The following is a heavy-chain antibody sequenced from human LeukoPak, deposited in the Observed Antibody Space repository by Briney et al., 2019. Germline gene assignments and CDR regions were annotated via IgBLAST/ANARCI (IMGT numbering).Heavy chain of an antibody. CDR2: IIPIFGTA. Sequence: GASVKVSCKASGGTFSSYAISWVRQAPGQGLEWMGGIIPIFGTANYAQKFQGRVTITADESTSTAYMELSSLRSEDTAVYYCARGYYDFWSGYYSPYYFDYWGQGTLVTVSS. D-gene: IGHD3-3*01. J-gene: IGHJ4*02. CDR1: GGTFSSYA. CDR3: ARGYYDFWSGYYSPYYFDY. V-gene: IGHV1-69*13.